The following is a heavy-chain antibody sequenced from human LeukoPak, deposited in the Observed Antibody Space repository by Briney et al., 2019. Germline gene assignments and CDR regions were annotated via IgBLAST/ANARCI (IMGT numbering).Heavy chain of an antibody. D-gene: IGHD2-2*01. Sequence: ASVKVSCKASGHTSTSYGISWVRQAPGQGLEWMGWISAYNGNTNYAQKLQGRVTMTTDTSTSTAYMELRSLRSDDTAVYYCERDVYCSSTSCYHSSLDYWGQGTLVTVSS. CDR3: ERDVYCSSTSCYHSSLDY. V-gene: IGHV1-18*01. CDR1: GHTSTSYG. J-gene: IGHJ4*02. CDR2: ISAYNGNT.